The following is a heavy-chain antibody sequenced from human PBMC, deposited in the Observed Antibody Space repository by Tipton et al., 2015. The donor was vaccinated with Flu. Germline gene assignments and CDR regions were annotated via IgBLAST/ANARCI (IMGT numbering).Heavy chain of an antibody. J-gene: IGHJ4*02. V-gene: IGHV3-15*01. CDR3: TARYCSGGSCYSDDFFDY. CDR1: GLTFTNPW. D-gene: IGHD2-15*01. Sequence: GSLRLSCAASGLTFTNPWLAWVRQAPGMGLEWVARIKSKTDGGTEDYAAPVKGRFTISRDDSKNTLYLQMNSLKIDDTGVYYCTARYCSGGSCYSDDFFDYWGQGTLVTVSS. CDR2: IKSKTDGGTE.